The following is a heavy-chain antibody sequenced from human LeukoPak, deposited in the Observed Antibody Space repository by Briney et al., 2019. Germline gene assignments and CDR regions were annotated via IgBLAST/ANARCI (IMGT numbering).Heavy chain of an antibody. CDR2: ISGSGGDT. D-gene: IGHD1-26*01. CDR3: ARTRWYSGSYYYYYGMDV. J-gene: IGHJ6*02. Sequence: GGSLRLSCAASGFTFSSYAMSWVRQAPGKGLEWVSSISGSGGDTYYADSVKGRFTISRDNSKNTLYLQMNSLRAEDTAVYYCARTRWYSGSYYYYYGMDVWGQGTTVTVSS. CDR1: GFTFSSYA. V-gene: IGHV3-23*01.